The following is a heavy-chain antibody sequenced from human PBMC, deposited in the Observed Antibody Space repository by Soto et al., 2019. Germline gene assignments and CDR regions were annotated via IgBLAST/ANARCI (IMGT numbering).Heavy chain of an antibody. Sequence: EVQLVESGGGVVRPGGSLRLSCAASGFTFDDYGMSWVRQAPGKGLEWVSGINWNGGSTGYAESVKGRFTISRDNAKNSLYLQMNSLGAEDTALYHCARVNSGAYYGSGSYTDYWGQGTLVTVSS. CDR2: INWNGGST. CDR3: ARVNSGAYYGSGSYTDY. D-gene: IGHD3-10*01. J-gene: IGHJ4*02. CDR1: GFTFDDYG. V-gene: IGHV3-20*01.